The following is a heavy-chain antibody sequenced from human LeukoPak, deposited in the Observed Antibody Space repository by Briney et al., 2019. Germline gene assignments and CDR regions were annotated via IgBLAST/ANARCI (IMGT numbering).Heavy chain of an antibody. CDR2: IAGTHYTT. CDR3: TKDPTGDYVGAFDP. V-gene: IGHV3-23*01. J-gene: IGHJ5*02. D-gene: IGHD4-17*01. CDR1: GFTFSTFA. Sequence: PGGSLRLSCAASGFTFSTFAMTWVRQAPGQGLEWVSSIAGTHYTTYNTDSVKGRFTISRDNSKNTLYLQMNSLRADDTAVYYCTKDPTGDYVGAFDPWGQGTLVTVSS.